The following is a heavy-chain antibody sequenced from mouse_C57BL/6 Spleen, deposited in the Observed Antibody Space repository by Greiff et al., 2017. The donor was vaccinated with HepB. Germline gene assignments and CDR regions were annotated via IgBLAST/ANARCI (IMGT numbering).Heavy chain of an antibody. CDR2: ISSGSSTI. J-gene: IGHJ1*03. V-gene: IGHV5-17*01. Sequence: EVKLVESGGGLVKPGGSLKLSCAASGFTFSDYGMHWVRQAPEKGLEWVAYISSGSSTIYYADTVKGRFTISRDNAKNTLFLQMTSLRSEDTAMYYCARGLHYYGSSYDLGYFDVWGTGTTVTVSS. CDR1: GFTFSDYG. D-gene: IGHD1-1*01. CDR3: ARGLHYYGSSYDLGYFDV.